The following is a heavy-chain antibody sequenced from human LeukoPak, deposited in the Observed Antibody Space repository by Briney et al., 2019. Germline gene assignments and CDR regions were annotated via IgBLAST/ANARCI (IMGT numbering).Heavy chain of an antibody. D-gene: IGHD2-2*01. J-gene: IGHJ4*02. CDR1: GLTFSSYA. CDR2: ISYDGSNK. V-gene: IGHV3-30*17. CDR3: ARDLDLVVPAAILDY. Sequence: GESVTLSCAACGLTFSSYAMHWLRHARGRGREWVAVISYDGSNKYYADSVKGRFTISRDNSKNTLYLQMNSLRAEDTAVYYCARDLDLVVPAAILDYWGQGTLVTVSS.